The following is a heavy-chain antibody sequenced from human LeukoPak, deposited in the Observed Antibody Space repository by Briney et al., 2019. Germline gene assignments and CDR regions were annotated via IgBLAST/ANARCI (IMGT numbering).Heavy chain of an antibody. Sequence: SETLSLTCTVSGGSISSSSYFWGWIRQPPGKGLECIGTIYYSGSTYYNPSLKSRVTISVDTSKNQFSLKLSSVTAADTAVYYCARDLYSSSPLDYWGQGTLVTVSS. V-gene: IGHV4-39*07. J-gene: IGHJ4*02. D-gene: IGHD6-13*01. CDR1: GGSISSSSYF. CDR2: IYYSGST. CDR3: ARDLYSSSPLDY.